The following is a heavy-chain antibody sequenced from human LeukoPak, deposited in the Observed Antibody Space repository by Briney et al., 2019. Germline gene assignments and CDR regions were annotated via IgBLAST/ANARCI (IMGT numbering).Heavy chain of an antibody. CDR2: INAGNGNT. D-gene: IGHD6-6*01. Sequence: GASVKVSCKASAYTFTIYTIHWVRQAPGQRLEWMGWINAGNGNTRYSQKFQGRVTITRDTSASTAYMELSSLRSEDTAVYYCARDSYSSSSGFDYWGQGTLVTVSS. V-gene: IGHV1-3*01. J-gene: IGHJ4*02. CDR1: AYTFTIYT. CDR3: ARDSYSSSSGFDY.